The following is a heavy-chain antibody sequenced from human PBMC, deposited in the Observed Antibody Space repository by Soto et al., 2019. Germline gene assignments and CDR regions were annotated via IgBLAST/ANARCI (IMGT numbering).Heavy chain of an antibody. V-gene: IGHV3-15*07. D-gene: IGHD3-22*01. CDR2: IKSKTDGGTA. J-gene: IGHJ4*01. CDR1: GYTLTELS. Sequence: SCKVSGYTLTELSMHWVRQAPGKGLEWVGRIKSKTDGGTADFAAPVKGRFAISRDDSKNTVYLQMNSLKTEDTAVYYCTTDSYSTIIVVRFDYWGHGTLVTVSS. CDR3: TTDSYSTIIVVRFDY.